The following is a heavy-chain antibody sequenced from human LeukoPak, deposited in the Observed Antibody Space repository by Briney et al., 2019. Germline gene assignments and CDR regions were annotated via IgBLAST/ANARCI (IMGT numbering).Heavy chain of an antibody. V-gene: IGHV4-34*01. J-gene: IGHJ4*02. CDR2: INHSGST. CDR3: ARGTKSRTDY. Sequence: SETLSLTCAVYGGSFSGYYWSWIRQPPGKGLEWIGEINHSGSTNYNPSLKSRVTISVDTSKSQFSLKLSSVTAADTAVYYCARGTKSRTDYWGQGTLVTVSS. CDR1: GGSFSGYY.